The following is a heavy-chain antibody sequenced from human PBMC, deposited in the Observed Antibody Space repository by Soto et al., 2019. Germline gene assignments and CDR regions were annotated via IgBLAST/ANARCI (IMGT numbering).Heavy chain of an antibody. CDR1: GYTFTGYY. D-gene: IGHD4-4*01. CDR2: INPNSGGT. J-gene: IGHJ4*02. Sequence: SCKASGYTFTGYYMHWVRQAPGQGLEWMGWINPNSGGTNYAQKFQGRVTMTRDTSISTAYMELSRLRSDDTAVYYCARAKSYSNLFDYWGQGTLVTVSS. CDR3: ARAKSYSNLFDY. V-gene: IGHV1-2*02.